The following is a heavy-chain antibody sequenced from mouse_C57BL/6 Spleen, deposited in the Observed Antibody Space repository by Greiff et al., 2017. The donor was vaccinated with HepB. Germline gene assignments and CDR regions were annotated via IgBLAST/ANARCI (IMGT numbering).Heavy chain of an antibody. V-gene: IGHV8-12*01. CDR2: IYWDDDK. Sequence: QVTLKESGPGILQSSQTLSLTCSFSGFSLSTSGMGVSWIRQPSGKGLEWLAHIYWDDDKRYNPSLKSRLTISKDTSRNQVFLKITSVDTADTATYYCARREEYFDVWGTGTTVTVSS. J-gene: IGHJ1*03. CDR1: GFSLSTSGMG. CDR3: ARREEYFDV.